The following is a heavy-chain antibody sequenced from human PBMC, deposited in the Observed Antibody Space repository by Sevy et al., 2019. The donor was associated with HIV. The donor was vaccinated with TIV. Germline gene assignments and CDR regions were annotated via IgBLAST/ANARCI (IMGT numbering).Heavy chain of an antibody. CDR1: GFTFSTYG. CDR3: AKVLHIVVVPAAIDYYYGMDV. J-gene: IGHJ6*02. V-gene: IGHV3-30*02. D-gene: IGHD2-2*01. CDR2: IRFDGSIK. Sequence: GGSLRLSCAASGFTFSTYGMHWVRQAPGKGLEWVAFIRFDGSIKYYTDSVKGRLTISSDNSKNTLFLQMNSLRAEDTAVYFCAKVLHIVVVPAAIDYYYGMDVWGQGTTVTVSS.